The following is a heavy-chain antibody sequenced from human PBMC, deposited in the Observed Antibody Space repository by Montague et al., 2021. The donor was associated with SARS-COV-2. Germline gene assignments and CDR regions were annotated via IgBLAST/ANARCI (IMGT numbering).Heavy chain of an antibody. CDR2: VSFSRNT. D-gene: IGHD2-21*01. CDR3: ARERSDTSCGLLVPQYGMDV. CDR1: GGSISNYY. V-gene: IGHV4-59*13. J-gene: IGHJ6*02. Sequence: SETLSLTCSVSGGSISNYYWSWIRQSPGKGLEWIAYVSFSRNTKYNPSLKGRATISVDTSKNQFSLTLSSMTAADTAVYYCARERSDTSCGLLVPQYGMDVWGQGTTVTVSS.